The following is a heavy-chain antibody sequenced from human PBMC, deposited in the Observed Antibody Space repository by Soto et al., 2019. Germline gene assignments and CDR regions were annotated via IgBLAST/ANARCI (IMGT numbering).Heavy chain of an antibody. Sequence: SETLSLTCTVSGGSISNGDYYWNWIRQHPEKGLEWIGYINYRGSTFYNPSLKSRIIISVEKSKNQFSLKLSSVTAADTAVYYCARDAPETAPYWGQGTLVTVSS. CDR2: INYRGST. D-gene: IGHD2-2*01. J-gene: IGHJ4*02. CDR1: GGSISNGDYY. CDR3: ARDAPETAPY. V-gene: IGHV4-31*03.